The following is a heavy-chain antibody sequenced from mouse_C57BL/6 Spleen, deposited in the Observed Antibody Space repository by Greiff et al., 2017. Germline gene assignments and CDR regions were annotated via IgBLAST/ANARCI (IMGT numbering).Heavy chain of an antibody. J-gene: IGHJ3*01. D-gene: IGHD1-1*01. CDR2: IYPRDGST. CDR3: ARHDYYGSTWFAY. Sequence: QVQLKQSGPELVKPGASVKLSCKASGYTFTSYDINWVKQRPGQGLEWTGWIYPRDGSTKYNEKFKGKATLTVDTSSSTAYMELHSLTSEDSAVYFCARHDYYGSTWFAYWGQGTLVTVSA. CDR1: GYTFTSYD. V-gene: IGHV1-85*01.